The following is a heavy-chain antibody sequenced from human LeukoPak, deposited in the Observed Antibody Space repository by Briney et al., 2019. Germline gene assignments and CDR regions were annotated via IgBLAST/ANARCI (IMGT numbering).Heavy chain of an antibody. CDR3: AKGSTVAYLFCDC. V-gene: IGHV3-23*01. CDR2: ISGSGGNT. Sequence: GGSLRLSCAASGFTFSSYAMNWVRQAPGKGLEWVSSISGSGGNTNYADSEKGRFTISRDNSKNTLYLQMNSLRAEDTAVYYCAKGSTVAYLFCDCWGQGTLVTVSS. CDR1: GFTFSSYA. J-gene: IGHJ4*02. D-gene: IGHD6-19*01.